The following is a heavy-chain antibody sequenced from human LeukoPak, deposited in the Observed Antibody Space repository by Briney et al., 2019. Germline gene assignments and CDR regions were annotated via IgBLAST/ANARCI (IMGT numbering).Heavy chain of an antibody. CDR2: ISSSSSYI. J-gene: IGHJ4*02. CDR1: GFTFSSYS. D-gene: IGHD6-19*01. Sequence: GGSLRLSCAASGFTFSSYSMNWVRQAPGKGLEWVSSISSSSSYIYYADSVKGRFTISRDNAKNSLYLQMNSLRAEDTAVYYCATSADPDNSGWYKVIDYWGQGTLVTVSS. V-gene: IGHV3-21*01. CDR3: ATSADPDNSGWYKVIDY.